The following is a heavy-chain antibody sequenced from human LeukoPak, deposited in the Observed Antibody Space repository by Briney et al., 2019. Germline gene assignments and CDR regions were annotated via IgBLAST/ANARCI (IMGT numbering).Heavy chain of an antibody. CDR1: GFTFSSYA. D-gene: IGHD5-12*01. CDR3: AKDLVRGGYDDY. CDR2: ISGSGGST. V-gene: IGHV3-23*01. J-gene: IGHJ4*02. Sequence: KAGGSLRLSCAASGFTFSSYAMSWVRQAPGKGLEWVSAISGSGGSTYYADSVKGRFTISRDNSKNTLYLQMNSLRAEDTAVYYCAKDLVRGGYDDYWGQGTLVTVSS.